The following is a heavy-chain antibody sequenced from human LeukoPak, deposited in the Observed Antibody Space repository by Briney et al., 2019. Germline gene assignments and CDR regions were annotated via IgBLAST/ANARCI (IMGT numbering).Heavy chain of an antibody. CDR3: ARRGRAIQLPFDY. D-gene: IGHD5-18*01. Sequence: GESLKISCKGSGYSFTSYWIGWVRQMPGKGLEWMGIIYPGDSDTRYSPSFQGQVTISADKSIITAYLQWSSLKASDTAMYYCARRGRAIQLPFDYWGQGTLVTVSS. J-gene: IGHJ4*02. V-gene: IGHV5-51*01. CDR2: IYPGDSDT. CDR1: GYSFTSYW.